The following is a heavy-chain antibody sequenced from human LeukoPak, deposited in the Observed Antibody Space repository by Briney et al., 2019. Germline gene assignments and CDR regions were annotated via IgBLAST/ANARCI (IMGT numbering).Heavy chain of an antibody. CDR1: GFTFSSYA. CDR3: AKDRLTGGYYYYGMDV. J-gene: IGHJ6*02. Sequence: GGSLRLSRAASGFTFSSYAMSWVCQAPGKGLEWVSAISGSGGSTYYADSVKGRFTISRDNSKNTLYLQMNSLRAEDTAVYYCAKDRLTGGYYYYGMDVWGQGTTVTVSS. D-gene: IGHD7-27*01. V-gene: IGHV3-23*01. CDR2: ISGSGGST.